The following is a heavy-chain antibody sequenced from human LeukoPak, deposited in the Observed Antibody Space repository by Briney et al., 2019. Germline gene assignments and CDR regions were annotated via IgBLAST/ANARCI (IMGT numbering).Heavy chain of an antibody. CDR2: LYHSGST. D-gene: IGHD2-8*01. V-gene: IGHV4-38-2*02. CDR1: GYSISSGYY. CDR3: ATNGGLLFKQLSASDY. J-gene: IGHJ4*02. Sequence: PSETLSFTWTVAGYSISSGYYWGWIRQRPGKGREWIGCLYHSGSTYYNPSLKSRATLSVDTSENQFFLKLSSVAAALPAEYYRATNGGLLFKQLSASDYCGQGTLVTVSS.